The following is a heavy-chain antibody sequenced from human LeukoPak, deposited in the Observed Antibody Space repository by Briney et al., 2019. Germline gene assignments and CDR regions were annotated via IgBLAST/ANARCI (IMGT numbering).Heavy chain of an antibody. J-gene: IGHJ4*02. CDR1: GFTVSSNY. CDR3: ARGRQQLYDY. Sequence: GGSLRLSCAASGFTVSSNYMSWVRQAPGKGLEWVSVIYSGGSTYYADSVKGRFTISRDNAKNSLYLQMNSLRAEDTAVYYCARGRQQLYDYWGQGTLVTVSS. D-gene: IGHD6-13*01. V-gene: IGHV3-66*01. CDR2: IYSGGST.